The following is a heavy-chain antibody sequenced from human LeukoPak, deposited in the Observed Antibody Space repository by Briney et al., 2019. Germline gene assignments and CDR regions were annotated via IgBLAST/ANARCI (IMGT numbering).Heavy chain of an antibody. D-gene: IGHD6-19*01. J-gene: IGHJ4*02. CDR1: GYTFTGYY. Sequence: ASVKVSCKASGYTFTGYYMHWVRQAPGQGLEWMGWINPNSGGTNYAQKFQGRVTMTRDTSISTAYMELSRLRSDDTAVYYCARDLTGIAVAGGLNYWGQGTLVTVSS. V-gene: IGHV1-2*02. CDR2: INPNSGGT. CDR3: ARDLTGIAVAGGLNY.